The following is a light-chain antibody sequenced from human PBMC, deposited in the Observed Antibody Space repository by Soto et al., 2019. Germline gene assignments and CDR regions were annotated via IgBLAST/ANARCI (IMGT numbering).Light chain of an antibody. V-gene: IGLV2-14*03. CDR3: SSYTTSDTGV. J-gene: IGLJ1*01. CDR2: DVS. Sequence: QSVLTQPASASGSPGQSITISCTGTNSDVGAYNYVSWYQQHPGEAPKLMIYDVSLRPSGVSNRFSGSKSGNTASLTISGLQAEDEADYYCSSYTTSDTGVFGTGTKVTV. CDR1: NSDVGAYNY.